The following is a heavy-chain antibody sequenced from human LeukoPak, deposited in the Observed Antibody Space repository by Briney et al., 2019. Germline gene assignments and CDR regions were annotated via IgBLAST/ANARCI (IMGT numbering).Heavy chain of an antibody. CDR2: ISAYTGDT. CDR3: ARAHSGYDSSLFY. CDR1: GGTFSSYA. V-gene: IGHV1-18*01. D-gene: IGHD3-22*01. J-gene: IGHJ4*02. Sequence: AASVKVSCKASGGTFSSYAISWVRQAPGEGLEWMAWISAYTGDTHYAQKLQGRVTVTTDTSMSTAYMELRSLGSDDTAVYYCARAHSGYDSSLFYWGQGTLVTVSS.